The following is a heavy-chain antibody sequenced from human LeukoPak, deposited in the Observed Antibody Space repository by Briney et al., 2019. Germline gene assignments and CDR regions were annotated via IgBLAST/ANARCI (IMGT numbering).Heavy chain of an antibody. CDR2: IIPILGIA. J-gene: IGHJ4*02. V-gene: IGHV1-69*10. CDR3: ARGTYDILTGPPHPFDY. CDR1: GGTFSSYA. D-gene: IGHD3-9*01. Sequence: SVKVSCKASGGTFSSYAISWVRQAPGQGLEWMGGIIPILGIANYAQKFQGRVTITADKSTSTAYMELSSLRSEDTAVYYCARGTYDILTGPPHPFDYWGQGTLVTVSS.